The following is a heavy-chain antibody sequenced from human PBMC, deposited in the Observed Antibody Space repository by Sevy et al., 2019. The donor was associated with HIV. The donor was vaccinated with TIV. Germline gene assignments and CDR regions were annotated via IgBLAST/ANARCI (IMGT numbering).Heavy chain of an antibody. J-gene: IGHJ3*02. Sequence: ASVKVSCKASGGTFSSYAISWVRQAPGQGLEWMGGIIPIFGTANYAQKFQGRVTITADESTSTAYMELSSLRSEDTDVYYCARDRDGWSDDAFDIWGQGTMVTVSS. CDR3: ARDRDGWSDDAFDI. V-gene: IGHV1-69*13. CDR1: GGTFSSYA. CDR2: IIPIFGTA. D-gene: IGHD6-19*01.